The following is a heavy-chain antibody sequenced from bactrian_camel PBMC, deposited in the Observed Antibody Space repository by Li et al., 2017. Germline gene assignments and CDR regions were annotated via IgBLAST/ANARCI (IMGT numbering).Heavy chain of an antibody. CDR2: IYGREGTI. CDR3: ATSKIYRITVVPGNGECWDYEHNY. CDR1: GLNSGDRC. V-gene: IGHV3S44*01. D-gene: IGHD1*01. J-gene: IGHJ4*01. Sequence: VQLVESGGGSVQAGGSLKLSCVVPGLNSGDRCMGWFRGTPGNIVQREPVADIYGREGTITYADSVKGRFTISYDNRENTLYLQMNNLKPEDTAVYYCATSKIYRITVVPGNGECWDYEHNYWGRGTQVTVS.